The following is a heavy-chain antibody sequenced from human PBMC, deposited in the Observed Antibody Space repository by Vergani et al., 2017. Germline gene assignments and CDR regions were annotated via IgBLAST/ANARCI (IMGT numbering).Heavy chain of an antibody. Sequence: QVQLQESGPRLVRPSQTLSLTCTVPGGSINTGAYYWSWIRQPAGKGLEWIGRVYTSGMTNYNPSLKSRITILVDRSKSQLSLKLTSVTAGDTAVYFCARERSYYYGSGSDDYNPFYYEGMDVWGPGTTVTVSS. CDR3: ARERSYYYGSGSDDYNPFYYEGMDV. J-gene: IGHJ6*02. V-gene: IGHV4-61*02. CDR2: VYTSGMT. D-gene: IGHD3-10*01. CDR1: GGSINTGAYY.